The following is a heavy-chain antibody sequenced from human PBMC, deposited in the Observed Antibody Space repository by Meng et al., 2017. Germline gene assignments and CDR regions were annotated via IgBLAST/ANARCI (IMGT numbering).Heavy chain of an antibody. CDR2: ISYDGSNK. CDR3: ARGRAALQWLAD. D-gene: IGHD6-19*01. Sequence: VRLGESGGGVVPPVRSLRLSFAASGFTFSSYGMHWVRQAPGKGLEWVAVISYDGSNKYYADSVKGRFTISRDNSKNTLYLQMNSLRAEDTAVYYCARGRAALQWLADWGQGTLVTVSS. V-gene: IGHV3-30*06. CDR1: GFTFSSYG. J-gene: IGHJ4*02.